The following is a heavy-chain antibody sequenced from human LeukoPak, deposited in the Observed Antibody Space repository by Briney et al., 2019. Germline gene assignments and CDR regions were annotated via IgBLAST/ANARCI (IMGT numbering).Heavy chain of an antibody. Sequence: GGSLRLSCAASGFTFTNYWMSWVRQAPGKGLEWVANIKQDGSEKYYVDSVKGRFTISRDNAKNSLYLQMNSLRAEDTAVYYCARANSVWRYFDYWGQGTLVTVSS. J-gene: IGHJ4*02. CDR2: IKQDGSEK. V-gene: IGHV3-7*01. CDR1: GFTFTNYW. CDR3: ARANSVWRYFDY. D-gene: IGHD3-16*01.